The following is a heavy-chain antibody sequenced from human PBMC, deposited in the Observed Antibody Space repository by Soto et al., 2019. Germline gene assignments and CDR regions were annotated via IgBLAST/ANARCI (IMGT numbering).Heavy chain of an antibody. D-gene: IGHD3-3*01. CDR3: ARSYYDFWSGPTYCMDV. CDR1: GGSISSYY. Sequence: SETLSLTCTVSGGSISSYYWSWIRQPPGKGLEWIGYIYYSGSTNYNPSLKSRVTISVDTSKNQFSLKLSSVTAADTAVYYCARSYYDFWSGPTYCMDVWGQGTTVT. CDR2: IYYSGST. J-gene: IGHJ6*02. V-gene: IGHV4-59*01.